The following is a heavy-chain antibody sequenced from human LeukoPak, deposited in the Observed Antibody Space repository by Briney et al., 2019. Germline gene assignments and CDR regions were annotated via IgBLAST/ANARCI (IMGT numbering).Heavy chain of an antibody. J-gene: IGHJ4*02. CDR1: GFTFNDYY. CDR3: ARESRQWLVLGGVDY. Sequence: GGSLRLSRAASGFTFNDYYMSWIRQAPGKGLEWVSYMSSSGSTIYYADSVKGRFTISRDNAKNSLYLQMNSLRAEDTAVYYCARESRQWLVLGGVDYWGQGTLVTVSS. D-gene: IGHD6-19*01. CDR2: MSSSGSTI. V-gene: IGHV3-11*04.